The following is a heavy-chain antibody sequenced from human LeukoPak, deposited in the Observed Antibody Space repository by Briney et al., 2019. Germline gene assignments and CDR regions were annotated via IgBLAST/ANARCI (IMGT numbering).Heavy chain of an antibody. J-gene: IGHJ4*02. V-gene: IGHV3-30*04. Sequence: GGSLRLSCVASGLAFSSYSMHWVRQAPGKGLEWVGVISYDGSDEYYTDSVKGRFTITRDNSKNTVYLQMNSLRADDTAVYYCARDFTPEWFDIHWGQGTLVTVS. CDR2: ISYDGSDE. CDR1: GLAFSSYS. D-gene: IGHD3-3*01. CDR3: ARDFTPEWFDIH.